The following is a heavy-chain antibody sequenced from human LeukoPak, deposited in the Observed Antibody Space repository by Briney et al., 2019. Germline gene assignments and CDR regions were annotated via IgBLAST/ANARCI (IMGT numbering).Heavy chain of an antibody. CDR1: GGSISSSSHY. V-gene: IGHV4-39*01. Sequence: SETLSLTCTVSGGSISSSSHYWGWIRQPPGKGLEWIGSKYYSGSTYYNPSPKSRVTISVDTSKNQFSLKLTSVTAADTALYYCARQRGSSSSYNGVDYFDYWGQGTLVTVSS. CDR2: KYYSGST. CDR3: ARQRGSSSSYNGVDYFDY. J-gene: IGHJ4*02. D-gene: IGHD6-6*01.